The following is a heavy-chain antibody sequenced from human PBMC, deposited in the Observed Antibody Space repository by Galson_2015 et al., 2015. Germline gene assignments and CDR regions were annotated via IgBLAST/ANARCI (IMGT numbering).Heavy chain of an antibody. J-gene: IGHJ5*02. Sequence: SLRLSCAASGFTFSSYAMHWVRQAPGKGLEWVAVISYDGSNKYYADSVKGRFTISRDNSKNTLYLQMNSLRAEDTAVYYCECSSTSRTWGQGTLVTVSS. CDR2: ISYDGSNK. V-gene: IGHV3-30-3*01. D-gene: IGHD2-2*01. CDR3: ECSSTSRT. CDR1: GFTFSSYA.